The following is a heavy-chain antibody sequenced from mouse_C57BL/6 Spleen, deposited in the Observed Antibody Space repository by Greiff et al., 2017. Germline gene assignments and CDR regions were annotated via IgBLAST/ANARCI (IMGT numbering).Heavy chain of an antibody. D-gene: IGHD2-1*01. V-gene: IGHV3-6*01. CDR1: GYSITSGYY. CDR3: ARGALLWGTGAMDD. J-gene: IGHJ4*01. CDR2: ISYDGSN. Sequence: VQLQQSGPGLVKPSQSLSLTCSVTGYSITSGYYWNWIRQFPGNKLEWMGYISYDGSNNYNPSLKNRISITRDPSKNQFFLKLKSVTTEDTATYYGARGALLWGTGAMDDWGQGTSVTVSS.